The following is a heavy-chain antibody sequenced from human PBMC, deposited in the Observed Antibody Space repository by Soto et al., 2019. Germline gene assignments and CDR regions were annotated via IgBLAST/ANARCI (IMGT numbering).Heavy chain of an antibody. D-gene: IGHD2-15*01. CDR1: GFTFSNYG. CDR3: AKDGAPRYCGRSSCHPAGAY. V-gene: IGHV3-30*18. J-gene: IGHJ4*02. CDR2: ISYDGSHK. Sequence: QVPLVESGGGVVQPGRSLRLSCAGSGFTFSNYGLHSVRQAPGKGLEWVAVISYDGSHKYYADSVKGRFTISRDNSNTIVYLQMPSLRAEDTAVYYCAKDGAPRYCGRSSCHPAGAYWGQGTLVTVAS.